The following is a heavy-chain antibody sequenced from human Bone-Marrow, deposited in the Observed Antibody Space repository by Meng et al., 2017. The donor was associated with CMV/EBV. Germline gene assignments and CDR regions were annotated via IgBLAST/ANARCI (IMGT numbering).Heavy chain of an antibody. CDR1: GYSFTDYY. V-gene: IGHV1-2*02. D-gene: IGHD1-26*01. CDR3: ARWDPAKNAFDI. CDR2: INPNSGGT. J-gene: IGHJ3*02. Sequence: ASVKVSCKASGYSFTDYYMHWVRQAPGQGLEWMGWINPNSGGTNYPQKFQGRVTMTRDTSISTAYMELRRLRSDDTAVFYCARWDPAKNAFDIWGQGTRVTVSS.